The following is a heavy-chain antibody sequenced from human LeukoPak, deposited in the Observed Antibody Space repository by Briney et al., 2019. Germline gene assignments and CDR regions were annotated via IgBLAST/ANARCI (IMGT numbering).Heavy chain of an antibody. CDR1: GFTFSNYG. D-gene: IGHD3-3*01. J-gene: IGHJ3*02. CDR3: AKAFGKLIDAFDI. Sequence: GGSLRLSCTASGFTFSNYGVHWVRQAPGKGLEWVAVISYDGSTKYYADSVKGRFTISRDNSKNALYLQLNSLRAEDTAVYYCAKAFGKLIDAFDIWGQGTMVTVSS. V-gene: IGHV3-30*18. CDR2: ISYDGSTK.